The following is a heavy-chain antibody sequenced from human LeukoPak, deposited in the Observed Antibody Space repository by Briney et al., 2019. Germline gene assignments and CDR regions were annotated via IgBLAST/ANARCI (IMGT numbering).Heavy chain of an antibody. Sequence: SVKVSCKASGDIFNSYSVSWVRQAPGQGLEWMGGIIPMFGSANYAQKFQGRVTITTDQSTTIVYMELSSLSSEDTAVYYCTRVGRSRGSLPNSYYYMDVWGKGTTVTVSS. CDR2: IIPMFGSA. CDR3: TRVGRSRGSLPNSYYYMDV. D-gene: IGHD1-26*01. J-gene: IGHJ6*03. CDR1: GDIFNSYS. V-gene: IGHV1-69*05.